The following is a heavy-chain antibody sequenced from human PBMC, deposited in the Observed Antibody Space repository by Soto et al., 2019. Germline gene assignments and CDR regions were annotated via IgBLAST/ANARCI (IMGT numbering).Heavy chain of an antibody. CDR2: ISYDGSNK. CDR3: AREGDTMVRGARWGMDV. CDR1: GFTFSSYA. V-gene: IGHV3-30-3*01. J-gene: IGHJ6*02. Sequence: ESGGGVVQPGRSLRLSCAASGFTFSSYAMHWVRQAPGKGLEWVAVISYDGSNKYYADSVKGRFTISRDNSKNTLYLQMNSLRAEDTAVYYCAREGDTMVRGARWGMDVWGQGTTVTVSS. D-gene: IGHD3-10*01.